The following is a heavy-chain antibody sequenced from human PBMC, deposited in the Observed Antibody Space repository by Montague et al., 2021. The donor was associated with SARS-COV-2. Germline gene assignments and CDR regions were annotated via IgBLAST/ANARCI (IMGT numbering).Heavy chain of an antibody. Sequence: SETLSLTCTVSGGSISSDNWWTWVRQPPGKRLEWIGDIIYSGTTTYNPPLKSRLTTSVDKSTNQVSPELISVTAADAGKYYCALPFGGARFDPWGQGTLVTVSS. V-gene: IGHV4-4*02. CDR1: GGSISSDNW. CDR3: ALPFGGARFDP. D-gene: IGHD3-16*01. J-gene: IGHJ5*01. CDR2: IIYSGTT.